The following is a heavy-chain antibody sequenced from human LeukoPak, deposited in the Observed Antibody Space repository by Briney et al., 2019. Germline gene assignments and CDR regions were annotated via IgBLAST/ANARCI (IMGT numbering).Heavy chain of an antibody. CDR1: GFSLSTSGVG. J-gene: IGHJ4*02. CDR3: AHRRGGPGYSGYGYYFDY. V-gene: IGHV2-5*02. Sequence: ESGPTLVKPTQTLTLTCTFSGFSLSTSGVGVGWIRQPPGKALEWLALIYWDDDKRYSPSLKSRLTITKDTSKNQVVLTMTNMDPVDTATYYCAHRRGGPGYSGYGYYFDYWGQRTLVTVSS. D-gene: IGHD5-12*01. CDR2: IYWDDDK.